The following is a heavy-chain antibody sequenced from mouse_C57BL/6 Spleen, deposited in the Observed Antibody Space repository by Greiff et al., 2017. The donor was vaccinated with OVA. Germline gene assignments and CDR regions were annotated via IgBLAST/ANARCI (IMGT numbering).Heavy chain of an antibody. V-gene: IGHV4-1*01. D-gene: IGHD2-5*01. Sequence: AASGVDFSRSWMSWVRRAPGKGLEWIGEINPDSSTINYAPSLKDKFIISRDNAKNTLYLQMSKVRSEDTALYYCARQGLYSNFFAYWGRGTLVTVSA. CDR1: GVDFSRSW. CDR3: ARQGLYSNFFAY. CDR2: INPDSSTI. J-gene: IGHJ3*01.